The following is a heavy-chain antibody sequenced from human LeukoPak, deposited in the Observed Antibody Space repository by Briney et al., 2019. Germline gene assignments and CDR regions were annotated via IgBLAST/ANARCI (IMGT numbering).Heavy chain of an antibody. V-gene: IGHV3-53*01. Sequence: PGGSLRLSCAASGFTFSSYSMNWVRQAPGKGLEWVSVIYSGGSTYYADSVKGRFTISRDNSKNTLYLQMNSLRAEDTAVYYCARDSLGMSTLDSWGQGTLVTVSS. CDR2: IYSGGST. J-gene: IGHJ4*02. CDR3: ARDSLGMSTLDS. CDR1: GFTFSSYS. D-gene: IGHD5/OR15-5a*01.